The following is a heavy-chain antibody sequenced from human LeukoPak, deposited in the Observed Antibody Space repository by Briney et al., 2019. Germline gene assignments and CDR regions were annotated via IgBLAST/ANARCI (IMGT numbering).Heavy chain of an antibody. D-gene: IGHD4-17*01. J-gene: IGHJ4*02. CDR1: GYTFIRYY. Sequence: ASVKVSCKASGYTFIRYYMHWVRQAPGQGLEWMGIINPSGGSTSYAQKFQGRVTMTRDTSTSTVYMELSRLRSEDTAVSDCARGGYGDRIDYWGQGTLVSVSS. CDR2: INPSGGST. CDR3: ARGGYGDRIDY. V-gene: IGHV1-46*01.